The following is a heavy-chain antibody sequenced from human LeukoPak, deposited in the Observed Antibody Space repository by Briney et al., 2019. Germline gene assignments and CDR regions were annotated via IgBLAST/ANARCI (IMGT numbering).Heavy chain of an antibody. CDR1: GFTFSSYS. D-gene: IGHD1-26*01. CDR2: IYSGGST. J-gene: IGHJ4*02. CDR3: ARSGPRVGATLRPVDY. V-gene: IGHV3-66*01. Sequence: GGSLRLSCEASGFTFSSYSINWVRQAPGNGLEWVSVIYSGGSTYYADSVKGRFTISRDNSKNTLYLQMNSLRAEDTAVYYCARSGPRVGATLRPVDYWGQGTLVTVSS.